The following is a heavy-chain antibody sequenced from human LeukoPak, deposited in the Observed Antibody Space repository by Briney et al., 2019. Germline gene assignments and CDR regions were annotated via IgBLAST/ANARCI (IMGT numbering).Heavy chain of an antibody. CDR2: IYTSGST. CDR3: ARDRGRGAARTAFDY. V-gene: IGHV4-4*07. D-gene: IGHD6-6*01. Sequence: SETLSLTCTVSGGSISSYYWSWIRQPAGKGLEWIGRIYTSGSTNYKPSLKSRVTMSVDTSKNQFSLKLSSVTAADTAVYYCARDRGRGAARTAFDYWGQGTLVTVSS. CDR1: GGSISSYY. J-gene: IGHJ4*02.